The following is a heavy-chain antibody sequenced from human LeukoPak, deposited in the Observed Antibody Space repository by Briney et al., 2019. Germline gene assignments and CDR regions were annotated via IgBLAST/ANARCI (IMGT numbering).Heavy chain of an antibody. CDR3: ARVGRDGYNVKYYYYYYMDV. CDR2: INHSGST. Sequence: SETLSLTCAVYGGSFSGYYWSWIRQPPGKGLEWIGEINHSGSTNYNPSLKSRVTISVDTSKNQFSLKLSSVTAADTAVYYCARVGRDGYNVKYYYYYYMDVWGKGTTVTVSS. V-gene: IGHV4-34*01. CDR1: GGSFSGYY. J-gene: IGHJ6*03. D-gene: IGHD5-24*01.